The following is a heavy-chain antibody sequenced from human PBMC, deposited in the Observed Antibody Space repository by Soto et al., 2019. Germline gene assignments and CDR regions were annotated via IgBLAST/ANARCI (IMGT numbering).Heavy chain of an antibody. CDR3: ARDSYYDSSGYLPHY. V-gene: IGHV3-30-3*01. D-gene: IGHD3-22*01. Sequence: GGSLRLSCAASGFTFSSYAMHWVRQAPGKGLEWVAVISYDGSNKYYADSVKGRFTISRDNSKNTLYLQMNSLRAEDTAVYYCARDSYYDSSGYLPHYWGQGPLVTVSS. CDR2: ISYDGSNK. CDR1: GFTFSSYA. J-gene: IGHJ4*02.